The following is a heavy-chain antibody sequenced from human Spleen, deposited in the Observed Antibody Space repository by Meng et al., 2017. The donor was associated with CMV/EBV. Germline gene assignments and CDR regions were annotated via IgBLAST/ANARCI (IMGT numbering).Heavy chain of an antibody. V-gene: IGHV1-2*02. D-gene: IGHD6-13*01. Sequence: YTFTGYYIHWVRQAPGQGLEWMGWINPNSGGTNYAQKFQGRVTMTRDTSTSTVYMELSSLRSEDTAVYYCARDPIDLAAFGHNWFDPWGQGTLVTISS. CDR3: ARDPIDLAAFGHNWFDP. J-gene: IGHJ5*02. CDR2: INPNSGGT. CDR1: YTFTGYY.